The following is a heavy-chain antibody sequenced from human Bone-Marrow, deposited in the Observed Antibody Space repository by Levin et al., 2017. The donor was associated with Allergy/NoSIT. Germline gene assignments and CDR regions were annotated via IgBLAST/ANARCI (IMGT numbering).Heavy chain of an antibody. V-gene: IGHV2-70*04. J-gene: IGHJ2*01. CDR1: GFSLSTTGIR. CDR3: ARMGSGLNFDL. CDR2: IDWDDDK. D-gene: IGHD2-15*01. Sequence: QTLSLTCTFSGFSLSTTGIRVSWIRQPPGKALEWLARIDWDDDKFYSPSLNTRLTISKDTSKKQVVLTMTNMDPVDSATYYCARMGSGLNFDLWGRGTLVTVSS.